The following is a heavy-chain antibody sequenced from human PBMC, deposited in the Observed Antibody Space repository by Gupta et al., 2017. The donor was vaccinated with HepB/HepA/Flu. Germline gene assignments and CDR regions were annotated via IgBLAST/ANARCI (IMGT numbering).Heavy chain of an antibody. CDR1: GYTFTGYY. Sequence: QVQLVQSGAEVKKPGASVKVSCKASGYTFTGYYMHWVRQAPGQGLEWMGWINPNSGGTNYAQKFQGRVTMTRETSISTAYMELSRLRSDETAVYYCARDKWRPIPTGWFDPWGQGTLVTVSS. J-gene: IGHJ5*02. CDR3: ARDKWRPIPTGWFDP. D-gene: IGHD4-17*01. CDR2: INPNSGGT. V-gene: IGHV1-2*02.